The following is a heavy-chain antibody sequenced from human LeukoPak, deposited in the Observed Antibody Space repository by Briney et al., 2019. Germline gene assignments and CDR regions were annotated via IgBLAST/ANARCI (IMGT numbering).Heavy chain of an antibody. Sequence: PSETLSVTCTVSGGSISSYYWSWIRQPPGKGLEWIGYIYYSGSTNYNPSLKSRVTISVDTSKNQFSLKLSSVTAADTAVYYCARASPGIAVAGTVGWFDPWGQGTLVTVSS. CDR3: ARASPGIAVAGTVGWFDP. CDR1: GGSISSYY. V-gene: IGHV4-59*01. D-gene: IGHD6-19*01. J-gene: IGHJ5*02. CDR2: IYYSGST.